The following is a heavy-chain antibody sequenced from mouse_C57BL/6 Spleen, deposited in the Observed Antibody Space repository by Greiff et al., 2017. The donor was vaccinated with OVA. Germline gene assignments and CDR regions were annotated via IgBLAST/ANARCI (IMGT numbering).Heavy chain of an antibody. V-gene: IGHV1-52*01. J-gene: IGHJ3*01. D-gene: IGHD1-1*01. CDR1: GYTFTSSW. CDR3: ARSYYGSSYGFAY. Sequence: QVQLQQPGAELVRPGSSVKLSCKASGYTFTSSWMHWVKQRPIQGLEWIGNIDPSDSETHYNQKFKDKATLTVDKSSSTAYMQLSSLTSEDSAVYYCARSYYGSSYGFAYWGQGTLVTVSA. CDR2: IDPSDSET.